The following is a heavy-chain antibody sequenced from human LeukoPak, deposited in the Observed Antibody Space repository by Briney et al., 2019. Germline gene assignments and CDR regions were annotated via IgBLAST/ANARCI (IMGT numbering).Heavy chain of an antibody. Sequence: GGSLRLSCAGSGFTLSSYSMNWVRQAPGKGLEWVSSISSSSSYIYYADSVKGRFTISRDNAKNSLYLQMNNLRAEDTAVYYCARAAGSSGWSTWGQGTLVTVSS. J-gene: IGHJ5*02. CDR2: ISSSSSYI. D-gene: IGHD6-19*01. V-gene: IGHV3-21*06. CDR1: GFTLSSYS. CDR3: ARAAGSSGWST.